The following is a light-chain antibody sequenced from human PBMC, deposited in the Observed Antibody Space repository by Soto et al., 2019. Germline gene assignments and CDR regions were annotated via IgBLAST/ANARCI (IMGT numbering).Light chain of an antibody. CDR1: QSVSSY. CDR2: DGS. J-gene: IGKJ1*01. V-gene: IGKV3-11*01. CDR3: QQRSTWPAT. Sequence: EIVLTQSQATLSLSPGERGTLSCRASQSVSSYLAWYQQKPGQAPRLLIYDGSNRATGIPARFSGSGSGTDFTLTISSLEPEDFAVYYCQQRSTWPATFGQGTKVEIK.